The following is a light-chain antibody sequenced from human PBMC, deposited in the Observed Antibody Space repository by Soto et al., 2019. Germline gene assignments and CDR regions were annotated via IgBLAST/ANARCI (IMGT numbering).Light chain of an antibody. CDR3: QAWDSSTGV. J-gene: IGLJ2*01. V-gene: IGLV3-1*01. CDR2: QDS. Sequence: SYELTQPPSVSVSPGQTASITCSGDKLGDKYACWYQQKPGQSPVLDIYQDSKRPSGIPERFSGSNSGNTATLTISGTQAMDEADYYCQAWDSSTGVFGGGTKVTVL. CDR1: KLGDKY.